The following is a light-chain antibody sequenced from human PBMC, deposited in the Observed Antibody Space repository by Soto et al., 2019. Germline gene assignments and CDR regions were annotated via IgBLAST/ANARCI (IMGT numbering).Light chain of an antibody. J-gene: IGLJ1*01. CDR2: EVN. V-gene: IGLV2-8*01. CDR1: SSDVGGYNY. Sequence: QSVLTQPPSASGSPGQSVAISCTGTSSDVGGYNYVSWYQQHPGKAPKLMIYEVNKRPSGVPDRFSGSKSGNTASLTVSGLQAEEEADYYCSSYAGSSNVFGTGTKATVL. CDR3: SSYAGSSNV.